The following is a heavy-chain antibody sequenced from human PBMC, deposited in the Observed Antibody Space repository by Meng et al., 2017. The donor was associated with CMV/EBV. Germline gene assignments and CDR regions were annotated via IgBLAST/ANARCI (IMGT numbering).Heavy chain of an antibody. D-gene: IGHD3-22*01. J-gene: IGHJ3*02. CDR2: FEPEDGET. CDR3: ATLYYYDSSPPGETNDAFDI. CDR1: GYTLTELS. V-gene: IGHV1-24*01. Sequence: ASVKVSCKVSGYTLTELSMHWVRQAPGKGLEWMGGFEPEDGETIYAQKFQGRVTMTEDTSTDTAYMELSSLRSEDTAVYYCATLYYYDSSPPGETNDAFDIWGQGTMVTVSS.